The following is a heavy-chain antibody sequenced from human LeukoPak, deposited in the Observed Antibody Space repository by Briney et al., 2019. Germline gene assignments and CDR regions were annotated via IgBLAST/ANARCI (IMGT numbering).Heavy chain of an antibody. V-gene: IGHV3-23*01. CDR1: GFTFSSYA. J-gene: IGHJ5*02. D-gene: IGHD3-3*01. CDR3: AKAGVPLTLDFWSGYYVGPNWFDP. CDR2: ISGSGGST. Sequence: GGSLRLSCAASGFTFSSYAMSWVRQAPGKGLEWVSAISGSGGSTYYADSVKGRFTISRDNSKNTLYLQMNSLRAEDTAVYYCAKAGVPLTLDFWSGYYVGPNWFDPWGQGTLVTVSS.